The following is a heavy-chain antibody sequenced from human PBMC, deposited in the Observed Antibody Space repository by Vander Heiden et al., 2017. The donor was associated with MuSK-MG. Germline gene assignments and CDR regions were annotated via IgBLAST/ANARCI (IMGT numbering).Heavy chain of an antibody. CDR3: ARDPNLSSAVAFDI. V-gene: IGHV3-21*01. D-gene: IGHD6-25*01. Sequence: EVQLVESVGGLVKPGGSLRLSCSASGFTFSSYSMNWVRQAPGKGLEWCSSISSSSSYIYYADSGKGRFTISRDNAKNSLYLQMNSLRAEDTAVYYCARDPNLSSAVAFDIWGQGTMVTVSS. CDR2: ISSSSSYI. J-gene: IGHJ3*02. CDR1: GFTFSSYS.